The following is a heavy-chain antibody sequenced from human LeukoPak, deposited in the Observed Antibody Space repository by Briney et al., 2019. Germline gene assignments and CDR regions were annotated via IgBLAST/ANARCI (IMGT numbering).Heavy chain of an antibody. D-gene: IGHD5-24*01. Sequence: SETLSLTCTVSGGSISSSSYYWGWIRQPPGKGLEWIGTIYYTGTTYYNPSLKSRVTISVDTSRNQFSLKMRSVTAADTAVYFCARSEQRWLQSAQWGQGSLVTVSS. CDR1: GGSISSSSYY. CDR3: ARSEQRWLQSAQ. J-gene: IGHJ4*02. CDR2: IYYTGTT. V-gene: IGHV4-39*01.